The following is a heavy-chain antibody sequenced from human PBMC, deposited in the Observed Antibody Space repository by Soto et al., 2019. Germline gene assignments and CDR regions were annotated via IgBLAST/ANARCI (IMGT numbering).Heavy chain of an antibody. J-gene: IGHJ2*01. V-gene: IGHV3-48*02. D-gene: IGHD3-3*01. CDR3: AIVRYFFSSRRRHTRYRSGLGIPLNRSSDL. Sequence: PGKGLEIVSYISSSSSTIYYADSVKGRFSISRDTAKNSLYLQMNSLRDEDTAVYYCAIVRYFFSSRRRHTRYRSGLGIPLNRSSDL. CDR2: ISSSSSTI.